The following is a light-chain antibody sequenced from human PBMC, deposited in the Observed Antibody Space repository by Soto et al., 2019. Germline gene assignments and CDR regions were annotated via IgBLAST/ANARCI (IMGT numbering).Light chain of an antibody. J-gene: IGKJ1*01. CDR1: QSISSY. CDR2: GAS. CDR3: QQSYSTYTWT. Sequence: DIQMTQSPSSLSASVGDRVTITCRASQSISSYLNWYQQKPGKAPKFLIYGASSLQSGVPSRFXGSGSGTDFTLTISSLQPEDFATYYCQQSYSTYTWTFGQGTKVEIK. V-gene: IGKV1-39*01.